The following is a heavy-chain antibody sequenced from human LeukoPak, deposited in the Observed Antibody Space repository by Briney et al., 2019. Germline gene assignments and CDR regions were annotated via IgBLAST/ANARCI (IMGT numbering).Heavy chain of an antibody. CDR1: GFTFSSYG. CDR3: ARDRVRGVIFYYGMDV. D-gene: IGHD3-10*01. J-gene: IGHJ6*02. CDR2: IWYDGRSK. Sequence: GGSLRLSCAASGFTFSSYGMHWVRQAPGKGLEWVAVIWYDGRSKYYADSVKGRFTISRDNSNNTLYLQMNSLRAEDTAVYYCARDRVRGVIFYYGMDVWGQGTTVTVSS. V-gene: IGHV3-33*01.